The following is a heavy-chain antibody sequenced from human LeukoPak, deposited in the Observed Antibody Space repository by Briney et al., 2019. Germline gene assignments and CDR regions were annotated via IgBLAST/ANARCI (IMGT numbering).Heavy chain of an antibody. CDR1: GFTCSNNY. CDR2: IHSSGGT. J-gene: IGHJ5*02. V-gene: IGHV3-53*01. CDR3: IVFGDSNH. D-gene: IGHD4-17*01. Sequence: GGSLRLSCAASGFTCSNNYMSWVRQAPGKGLEWVSAIHSSGGTYYADSVKGRFTISRDTSKNTLYLQINSLRVEDTAVYYCIVFGDSNHWGQGTLVTVSS.